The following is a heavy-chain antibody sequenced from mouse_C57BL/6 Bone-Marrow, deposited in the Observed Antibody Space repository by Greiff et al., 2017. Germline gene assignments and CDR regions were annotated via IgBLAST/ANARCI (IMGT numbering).Heavy chain of an antibody. CDR3: ASYDGYYGWAMDY. CDR1: GFSLTSYG. V-gene: IGHV2-5*01. D-gene: IGHD2-3*01. Sequence: QVQLQQSGPGLVQPSQSLSITCTVSGFSLTSYGVHWVRQSPGKGLEWLGVIWRGGSTDYNAAFMSRLSITKDNSKSQVLFKMNSLQADDTAIYYCASYDGYYGWAMDYWGQGTSVTVSS. CDR2: IWRGGST. J-gene: IGHJ4*01.